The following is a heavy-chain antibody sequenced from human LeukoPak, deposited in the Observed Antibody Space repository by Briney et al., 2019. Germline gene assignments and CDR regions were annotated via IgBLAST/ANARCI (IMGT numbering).Heavy chain of an antibody. CDR2: ISPIGGST. D-gene: IGHD3-22*01. CDR1: GYTFTSYY. CDR3: ARETLGSDTYDYDSSGYGGY. J-gene: IGHJ4*02. V-gene: IGHV1-46*01. Sequence: ASVKVSCKASGYTFTSYYMHWVRQAPGQGLEWMGIISPIGGSTSYAQKFQGRVTMTTDTSTHTVYMEPSSLRSEDTAVYYCARETLGSDTYDYDSSGYGGYWGQGTLVTVSS.